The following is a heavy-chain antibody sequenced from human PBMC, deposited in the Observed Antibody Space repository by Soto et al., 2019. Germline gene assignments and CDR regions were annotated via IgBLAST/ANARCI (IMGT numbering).Heavy chain of an antibody. J-gene: IGHJ3*02. V-gene: IGHV4-4*07. D-gene: IGHD3-22*01. CDR1: GGSISSYY. CDR2: IYTSGST. CDR3: ARETYYYDSSGYSDDAFDI. Sequence: QVQLQESGPGLVKPSETLSLTCTVSGGSISSYYWSWIRQPAGKGLEWIGRIYTSGSTNYNPSLKSRVTMSVDTSKNQFSLKLSSVTAADTAVYYCARETYYYDSSGYSDDAFDIWGQGTMVTVSS.